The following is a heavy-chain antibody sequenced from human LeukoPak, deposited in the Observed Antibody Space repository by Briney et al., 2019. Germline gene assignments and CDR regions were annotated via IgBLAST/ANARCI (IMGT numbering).Heavy chain of an antibody. J-gene: IGHJ4*02. CDR3: ARGRGYCSSSSCYDFDY. Sequence: GESLRISCKASSYSSTSFWISCLRQMPAKSLQWMGIIYPGDSETTYSPSFQGQVTISADKSINTTYLQWSSLEASDTAMYYCARGRGYCSSSSCYDFDYWGQGTLVTVSP. CDR1: SYSSTSFW. V-gene: IGHV5-51*01. CDR2: IYPGDSET. D-gene: IGHD2-2*01.